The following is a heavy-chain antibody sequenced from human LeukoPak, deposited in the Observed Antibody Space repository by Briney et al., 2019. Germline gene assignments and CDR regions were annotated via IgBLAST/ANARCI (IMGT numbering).Heavy chain of an antibody. CDR3: ARVRGGGLDPYYMDV. D-gene: IGHD6-19*01. J-gene: IGHJ6*03. CDR2: MNPNSGIT. Sequence: EASVKVSCKASGYTFTSYDINWVRQATGQGLEWMGWMNPNSGITGYAQKFQGRVTMTRNTSISTAYMELSSLRSEDTAVYYCARVRGGGLDPYYMDVWGKGTTVTISS. CDR1: GYTFTSYD. V-gene: IGHV1-8*01.